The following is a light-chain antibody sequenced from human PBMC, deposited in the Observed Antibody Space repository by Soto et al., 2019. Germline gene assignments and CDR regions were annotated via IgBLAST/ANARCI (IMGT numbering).Light chain of an antibody. CDR3: MQGTHWPPYT. V-gene: IGKV2-30*02. J-gene: IGKJ2*01. CDR2: YAS. CDR1: QSLVHRDGNTY. Sequence: VLMTQSPLSLPVNLGEPAAISCRSSQSLVHRDGNTYLSWFHQRPGKSPRRLIFYASKRDFGVPDRFSGSGSVSDFTLMISTVKTEDVGIYYCMQGTHWPPYTFGQGTNLEI.